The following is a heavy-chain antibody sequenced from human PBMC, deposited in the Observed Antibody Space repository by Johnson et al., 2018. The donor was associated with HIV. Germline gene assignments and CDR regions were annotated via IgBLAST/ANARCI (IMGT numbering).Heavy chain of an antibody. J-gene: IGHJ3*02. D-gene: IGHD1-26*01. CDR3: ARPRGSYLVGAFDI. Sequence: EVQLVESGGGVVRPGGSLRLSCAASGFIFDDYGMSWVRQVPGKGLEWVSGINWNGGSTGYADSVKGRFTISRDNAKNSLYQQMNSLRVEDTALYCCARPRGSYLVGAFDIWGQGTMVTVSS. CDR2: INWNGGST. V-gene: IGHV3-20*04. CDR1: GFIFDDYG.